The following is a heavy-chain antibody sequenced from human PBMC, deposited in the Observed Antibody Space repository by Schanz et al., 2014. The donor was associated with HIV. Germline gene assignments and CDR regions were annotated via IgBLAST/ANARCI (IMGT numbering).Heavy chain of an antibody. J-gene: IGHJ4*02. V-gene: IGHV3-11*04. D-gene: IGHD3-16*01. CDR2: ISVNGATR. Sequence: GQLVESGGGLVKPGGSLRLSCAASGFTFTDNYMSWIRQAPGKGLEWLSYISVNGATREYADSVKGRFTISRDNSKNTLFLQMNSLRAEDTAVYYCARALGRFRLYHLDYWGQGTLVTVSS. CDR3: ARALGRFRLYHLDY. CDR1: GFTFTDNY.